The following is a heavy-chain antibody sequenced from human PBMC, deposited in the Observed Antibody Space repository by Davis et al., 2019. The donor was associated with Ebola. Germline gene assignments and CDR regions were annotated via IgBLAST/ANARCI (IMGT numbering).Heavy chain of an antibody. CDR1: GYTLTELS. CDR3: ATGFDSWSGYRSSFDY. CDR2: FDRENGET. D-gene: IGHD3-3*01. Sequence: ASVKVSCKLSGYTLTELSMHWVRQAPGKGLEWMGGFDRENGETIYPQKFQGRVTVTEDTSTDTVYMELSSLRSEDTAVYYCATGFDSWSGYRSSFDYWGQGTQVTVSS. V-gene: IGHV1-24*01. J-gene: IGHJ4*02.